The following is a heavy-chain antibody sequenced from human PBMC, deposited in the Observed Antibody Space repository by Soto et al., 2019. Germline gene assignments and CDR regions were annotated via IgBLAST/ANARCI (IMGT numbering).Heavy chain of an antibody. Sequence: GASVKVSCKASGYTFSDYYIHWVRQAPGQGLEWMGRVSPRSGSANFAQRFQGRVSMARDTSITTAYMELRRLKSDDTAVYYCARGTYFSQAYCMDVWGQGTTVTVSS. J-gene: IGHJ6*02. V-gene: IGHV1-2*06. CDR2: VSPRSGSA. CDR3: ARGTYFSQAYCMDV. D-gene: IGHD1-26*01. CDR1: GYTFSDYY.